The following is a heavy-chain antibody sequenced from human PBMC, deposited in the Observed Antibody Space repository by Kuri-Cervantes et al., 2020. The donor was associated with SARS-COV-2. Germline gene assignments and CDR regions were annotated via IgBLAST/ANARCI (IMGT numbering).Heavy chain of an antibody. V-gene: IGHV4-39*07. CDR1: GGSISSSSYY. D-gene: IGHD4-11*01. J-gene: IGHJ5*02. CDR3: ARDTVGGNWFDP. CDR2: IYYSGST. Sequence: GSLRLSCTVSGGSISSSSYYWGWIRQPPGKGLEWIGSIYYSGSTYYNPSLKSRVTISVDTSKNQFSLKLSSVTAADTAVYYCARDTVGGNWFDPWGQGTLVTVSS.